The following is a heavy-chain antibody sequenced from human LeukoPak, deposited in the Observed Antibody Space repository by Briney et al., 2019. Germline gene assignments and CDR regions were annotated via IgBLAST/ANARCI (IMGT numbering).Heavy chain of an antibody. J-gene: IGHJ3*01. CDR3: AKMGFEVDYEGA. CDR1: GFTFSSYA. CDR2: ISGSGGST. Sequence: RTGGSLRLSCAASGFTFSSYAMSWVRQAPGKGLEWVSAISGSGGSTYYADSVKGRFTISRDNSKNTLYLQMNSLRAEDTAVYYCAKMGFEVDYEGAWGQGTMVTVSS. D-gene: IGHD3-22*01. V-gene: IGHV3-23*01.